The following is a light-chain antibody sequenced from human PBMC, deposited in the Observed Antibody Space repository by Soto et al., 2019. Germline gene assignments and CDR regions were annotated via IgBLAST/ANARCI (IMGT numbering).Light chain of an antibody. CDR1: QSISSY. CDR2: AAS. J-gene: IGKJ1*01. Sequence: DIQMTQSPPSLSASVGDRVTITCRASQSISSYLNWYQQKPGKAPKLLIYAASSLQSGVPSSFSGSGSGTAFTLTISSVQPGEFANYYCHQSYSPPRTFGHGTKVQIK. V-gene: IGKV1-39*01. CDR3: HQSYSPPRT.